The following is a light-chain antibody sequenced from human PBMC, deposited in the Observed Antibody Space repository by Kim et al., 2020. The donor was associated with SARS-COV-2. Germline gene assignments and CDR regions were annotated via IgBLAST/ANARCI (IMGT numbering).Light chain of an antibody. CDR2: GAS. V-gene: IGKV1-16*02. J-gene: IGKJ2*01. CDR1: QGINNY. Sequence: DIQMTQSPPSLSASVGDRVTITGRASQGINNYLAWFQQKPGKAPKSLIYGASTLHRGVPSKFSGSGFGTDFTLTISDLQPEDFASYYCQQYNGYPYTFGKGTNLEI. CDR3: QQYNGYPYT.